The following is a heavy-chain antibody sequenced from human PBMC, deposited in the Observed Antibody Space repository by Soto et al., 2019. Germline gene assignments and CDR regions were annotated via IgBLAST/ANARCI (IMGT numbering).Heavy chain of an antibody. V-gene: IGHV1-18*01. CDR2: ISPYNGHT. Sequence: QVQLVQSAAEVMKTGASVKVSCKASGYSFTSYGISWVRRAPGQGLEWMGWISPYNGHTQFVQRFQGRVSMTTDTSTKTAYMELRNLRSDDTAHYYCARDLTIVPATHPRLENYGMDVWGQGTTVNVSS. CDR3: ARDLTIVPATHPRLENYGMDV. CDR1: GYSFTSYG. D-gene: IGHD2-2*01. J-gene: IGHJ6*02.